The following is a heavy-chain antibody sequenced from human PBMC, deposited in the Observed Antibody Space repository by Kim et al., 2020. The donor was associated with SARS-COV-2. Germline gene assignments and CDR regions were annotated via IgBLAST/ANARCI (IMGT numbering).Heavy chain of an antibody. CDR2: ITGSGATK. J-gene: IGHJ4*02. CDR3: AKHWARTHDH. Sequence: GGSLRLSCAASGFTFNNYDMSWVRQAPGKGLEWVSAITGSGATKYYLDSVEGRFTISIDNSKNTIYLHMSSQRAEATALYYCAKHWARTHDHWGQGTLVTVSS. D-gene: IGHD7-27*01. V-gene: IGHV3-23*01. CDR1: GFTFNNYD.